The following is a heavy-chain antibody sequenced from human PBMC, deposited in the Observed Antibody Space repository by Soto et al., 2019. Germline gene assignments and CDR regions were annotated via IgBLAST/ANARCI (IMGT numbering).Heavy chain of an antibody. J-gene: IGHJ4*02. CDR3: ARGGSYWARRHYFDS. D-gene: IGHD2-8*02. Sequence: QVQLVQSGAEMKKPGASVKVSCKASGYTFTSYDINWVRQAAGQGPVWMGSVTPRNGDTAFAQKYQGRVTVTSNTSMSTVYMELSNLRSDDTAVYYCARGGSYWARRHYFDSWGQGTLVTVSS. V-gene: IGHV1-8*02. CDR1: GYTFTSYD. CDR2: VTPRNGDT.